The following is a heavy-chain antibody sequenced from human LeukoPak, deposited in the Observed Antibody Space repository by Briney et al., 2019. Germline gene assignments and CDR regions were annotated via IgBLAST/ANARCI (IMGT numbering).Heavy chain of an antibody. J-gene: IGHJ5*02. CDR3: ARADYCSSTSCDNWFDP. V-gene: IGHV4-31*03. D-gene: IGHD2-2*01. Sequence: SQTLSLTCTVSGGSISSGGYYWSWIRQHPGQGLEWIGYIYYSGSTYYNPSLKSRVTISVDTSKNQFSLKLSSVTAADTAVYYCARADYCSSTSCDNWFDPWGQGTLVTVSS. CDR1: GGSISSGGYY. CDR2: IYYSGST.